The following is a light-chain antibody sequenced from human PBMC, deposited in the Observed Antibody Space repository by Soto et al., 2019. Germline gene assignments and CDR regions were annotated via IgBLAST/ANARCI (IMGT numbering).Light chain of an antibody. J-gene: IGLJ3*02. Sequence: SYELTQPPSVSVAPGQTARITCGGNNIGGKSVHWHQQKPGQAPVLVVHDDSDRPSGIPERFSGSNSGNTATLTISRVEAADEADYYCQVWDSSSDHVVFGGGTKLTVL. CDR2: DDS. CDR3: QVWDSSSDHVV. CDR1: NIGGKS. V-gene: IGLV3-21*02.